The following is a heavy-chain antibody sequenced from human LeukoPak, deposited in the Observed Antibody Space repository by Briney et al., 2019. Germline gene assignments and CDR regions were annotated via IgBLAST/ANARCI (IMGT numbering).Heavy chain of an antibody. J-gene: IGHJ4*02. D-gene: IGHD6-19*01. V-gene: IGHV1-69*02. CDR3: ASIAVAGKPLFGY. Sequence: SVKVSCKASGGTFSSYTISWVRQAPGQGLEWMGRVIPILGIANYAQKFQGRVTITADKSTSTAYMELSSLRSGDTAVYYCASIAVAGKPLFGYWGQGTLVTVSS. CDR2: VIPILGIA. CDR1: GGTFSSYT.